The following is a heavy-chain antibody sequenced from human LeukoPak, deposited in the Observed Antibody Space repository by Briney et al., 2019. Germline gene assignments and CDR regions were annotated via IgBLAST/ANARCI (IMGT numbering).Heavy chain of an antibody. CDR3: ARVHCSSTSCYGSLGLWFDP. Sequence: SETLSLTCTVSGGSISSYYWTWIRQPPGKGLEWIGYIYYSGSTNYNPSLKSRVTISVDTSKNQFSLRLSSVTAADTAVYYCARVHCSSTSCYGSLGLWFDPWGQGTLVTVSS. J-gene: IGHJ5*02. D-gene: IGHD2-2*01. CDR1: GGSISSYY. CDR2: IYYSGST. V-gene: IGHV4-59*01.